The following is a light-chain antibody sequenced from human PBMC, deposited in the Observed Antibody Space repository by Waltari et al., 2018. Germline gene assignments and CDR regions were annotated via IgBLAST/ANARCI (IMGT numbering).Light chain of an antibody. V-gene: IGKV3-11*01. CDR1: QSVSTS. CDR3: QQRSNWPPVVT. CDR2: DAS. Sequence: EIVLTQSPATLSLSPGVRATLSCRASQSVSTSLAWYQHKPGQSPRLLIYDASNSATGIPARFSGSGSGTDFTLTISSLEPEDFAVYYCQQRSNWPPVVTFGQGTRLEIK. J-gene: IGKJ5*01.